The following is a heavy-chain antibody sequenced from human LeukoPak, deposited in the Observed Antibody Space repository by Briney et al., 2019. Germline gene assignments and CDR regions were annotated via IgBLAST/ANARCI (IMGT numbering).Heavy chain of an antibody. Sequence: GGSLRLSCAASGFTFSSYSMNWVRQAPGKGLEWVSSISSSSSYIYYADSVKGRFTISRDNAKNSLYLQMNSLRAEDTAVYYCARAETPYYYDSSGYFENWGQGTLVTVPS. J-gene: IGHJ4*02. V-gene: IGHV3-21*01. CDR2: ISSSSSYI. CDR1: GFTFSSYS. CDR3: ARAETPYYYDSSGYFEN. D-gene: IGHD3-22*01.